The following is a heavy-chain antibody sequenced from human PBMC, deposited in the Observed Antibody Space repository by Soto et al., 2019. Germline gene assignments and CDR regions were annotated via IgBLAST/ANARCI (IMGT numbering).Heavy chain of an antibody. V-gene: IGHV1-18*01. J-gene: IGHJ2*01. CDR2: ISAYNGNT. D-gene: IGHD2-2*01. Sequence: ASVKVSCKASGYTFTSYGISWVRQAPGQGLEWMGWISAYNGNTNYAQKLQGRVTMTTDTSTSTAYMELRSLRSDDTAVYYCARDVRYCSGTSCYVDWYFDLWGRGTLVTVSS. CDR3: ARDVRYCSGTSCYVDWYFDL. CDR1: GYTFTSYG.